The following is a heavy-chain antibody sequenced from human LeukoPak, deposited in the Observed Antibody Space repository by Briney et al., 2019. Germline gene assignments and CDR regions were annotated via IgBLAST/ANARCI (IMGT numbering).Heavy chain of an antibody. V-gene: IGHV3-20*04. J-gene: IGHJ5*02. CDR2: INWNGGST. Sequence: PGGSLRLSCAASGFTFDDYGMSWVRQAPGKGLEWVSGINWNGGSTGYADSVKGRFTISRDNSKNTLYLQMNSLRAEDTAVYYCAKGVPLNWFDPWGQGTLVTVSS. D-gene: IGHD1-1*01. CDR1: GFTFDDYG. CDR3: AKGVPLNWFDP.